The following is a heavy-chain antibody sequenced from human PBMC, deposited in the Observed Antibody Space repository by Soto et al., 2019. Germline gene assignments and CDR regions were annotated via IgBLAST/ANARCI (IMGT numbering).Heavy chain of an antibody. Sequence: LRLSCAASALTLSSYGMHWARQAPDKGLEWVAVISYDGSNKYYADSGKGRFTISRDNSKNTLHLQMNSLRAEDTAVYYCARGDYYDRSGPFLDAFDIWGQVTMVIDSS. CDR1: ALTLSSYG. J-gene: IGHJ3*02. CDR2: ISYDGSNK. V-gene: IGHV3-30*03. CDR3: ARGDYYDRSGPFLDAFDI. D-gene: IGHD3-22*01.